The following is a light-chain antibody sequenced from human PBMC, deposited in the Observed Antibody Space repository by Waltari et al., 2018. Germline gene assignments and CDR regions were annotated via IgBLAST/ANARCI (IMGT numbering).Light chain of an antibody. CDR2: GVS. Sequence: QSALTQPASVSGSPGQSITISCTGTSSDVGGYNFVSWYQQHPGTAPKLIIAGVSNRPSGVSDRFSGSKSGTTASLTISGLQAEDEADYHCCSYTSSSTWVFGGGTELTVL. V-gene: IGLV2-14*01. CDR1: SSDVGGYNF. CDR3: CSYTSSSTWV. J-gene: IGLJ3*02.